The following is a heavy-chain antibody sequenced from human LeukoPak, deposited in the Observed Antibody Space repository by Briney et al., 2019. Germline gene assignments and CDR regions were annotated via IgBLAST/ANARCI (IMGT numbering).Heavy chain of an antibody. V-gene: IGHV3-23*01. Sequence: GGSLRLSCAASGFTFSSYAMSWVRQAPGKGLEWVSAISGSGGSTYYADSVKGRFTISRDKSKNTLYLQMNSLRAEDTAVYYCAKEYYDFWSGYYPFDYWGQGTLVTVSS. CDR1: GFTFSSYA. CDR2: ISGSGGST. D-gene: IGHD3-3*01. CDR3: AKEYYDFWSGYYPFDY. J-gene: IGHJ4*02.